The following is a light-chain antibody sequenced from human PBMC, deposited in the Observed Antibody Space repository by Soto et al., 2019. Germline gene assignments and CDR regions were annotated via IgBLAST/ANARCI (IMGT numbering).Light chain of an antibody. CDR3: QQYNNWPLT. CDR2: GAS. Sequence: EIVMTQSPATLSVSPGESATLSCRTSQSVSSRLGWYQQKPGQAPRLLIYGASTRATDIPARFSGSGSGTEFTRTISSLQSEEFAVYYCQQYNNWPLTFGGGTKVEIK. V-gene: IGKV3-15*01. J-gene: IGKJ4*01. CDR1: QSVSSR.